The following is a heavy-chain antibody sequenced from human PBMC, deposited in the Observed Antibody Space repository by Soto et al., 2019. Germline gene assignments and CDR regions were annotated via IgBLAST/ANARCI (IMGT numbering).Heavy chain of an antibody. CDR2: IWYDGSNK. J-gene: IGHJ3*02. Sequence: QVQLVESGGGVVQPGRSLRLSCAASGFTFSSYGMHWVRQAPGKGLEWVAVIWYDGSNKYYADSVKGRFTISRDNSKNTLYLQMNSLRAEDTAVYYCARDNEYGGKDAFDIWGQGTMVTVSS. CDR3: ARDNEYGGKDAFDI. V-gene: IGHV3-33*01. CDR1: GFTFSSYG. D-gene: IGHD4-17*01.